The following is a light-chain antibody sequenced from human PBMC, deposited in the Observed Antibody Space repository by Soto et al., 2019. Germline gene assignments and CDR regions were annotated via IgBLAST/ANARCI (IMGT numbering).Light chain of an antibody. J-gene: IGLJ2*01. CDR2: LNTDGSH. CDR3: QTWGTGIGV. V-gene: IGLV4-69*01. Sequence: QPVLTQSPSASASLGASVKLTCTLSSGHSSYAIAWHQQQPEKGPRYLMKLNTDGSHSKGDGIPDRFSGSTSGAECYLTISSLQSADEADFYCQTWGTGIGVFGGGTKVTVL. CDR1: SGHSSYA.